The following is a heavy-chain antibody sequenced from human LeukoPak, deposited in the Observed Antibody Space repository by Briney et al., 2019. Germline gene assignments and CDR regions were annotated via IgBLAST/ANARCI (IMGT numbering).Heavy chain of an antibody. J-gene: IGHJ6*03. D-gene: IGHD3-3*01. CDR3: ARAALFGVVTYYYMDV. V-gene: IGHV3-30-3*01. CDR1: GFTFSSYA. CDR2: ISYDGSNK. Sequence: GRSLRLSCAASGFTFSSYAMHWVRQAPGKGLEWVAVISYDGSNKYYADSVKGRFTISRDNSKNTLYLQMNSLRAEDTAVYYCARAALFGVVTYYYMDVWGKGTTVTVSS.